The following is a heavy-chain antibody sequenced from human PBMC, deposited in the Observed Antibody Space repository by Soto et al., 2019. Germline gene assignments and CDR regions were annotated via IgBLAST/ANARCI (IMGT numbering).Heavy chain of an antibody. CDR3: ARDGISIDFWSGYRKVATPPFYGMDV. J-gene: IGHJ6*02. CDR2: ISYDGSNK. V-gene: IGHV3-30-3*01. Sequence: QVQLVESGGGVVQPGRSLRLSCSASGFTFSSYAMHWVRQAPGKGLEWVAVISYDGSNKYYADSVKGRFTISRDNSKNTLYLQMNSLRAEDTAVYYWARDGISIDFWSGYRKVATPPFYGMDVWGQGTTVTVSS. CDR1: GFTFSSYA. D-gene: IGHD3-3*01.